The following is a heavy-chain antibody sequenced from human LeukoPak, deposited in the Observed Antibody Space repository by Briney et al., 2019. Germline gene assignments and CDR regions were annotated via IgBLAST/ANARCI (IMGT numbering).Heavy chain of an antibody. J-gene: IGHJ5*02. V-gene: IGHV3-15*04. CDR3: TTDHSTYYDSSGTGSYH. CDR1: GFTFSNAW. D-gene: IGHD3-22*01. Sequence: GGSLRLSCAASGFTFSNAWMNWVRQAPGKGLEWVGRIESKSDGGTTDYAAPVKGRFTISRDDSKNTLYVQMNSLKTEDTAVYYCTTDHSTYYDSSGTGSYHWGQGTLVTVSS. CDR2: IESKSDGGTT.